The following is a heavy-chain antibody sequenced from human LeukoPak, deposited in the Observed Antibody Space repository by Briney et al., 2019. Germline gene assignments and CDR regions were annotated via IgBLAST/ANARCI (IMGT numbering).Heavy chain of an antibody. CDR2: ISASGGST. D-gene: IGHD1-1*01. CDR3: AKHAGTTRQTKDY. Sequence: GGSLRLSCAVSGVTFSNYAMSWVRQAPGRGLEWVSVISASGGSTYYAGSVKGRFTISRDNSNNRLYLEMNSLRAEDTAVYYCAKHAGTTRQTKDYWGQGTLVTVSS. V-gene: IGHV3-23*01. CDR1: GVTFSNYA. J-gene: IGHJ4*02.